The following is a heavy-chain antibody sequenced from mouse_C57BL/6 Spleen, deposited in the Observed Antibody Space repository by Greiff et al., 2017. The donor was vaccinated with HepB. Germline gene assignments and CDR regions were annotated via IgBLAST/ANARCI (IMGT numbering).Heavy chain of an antibody. Sequence: QVQLQQPGAELVRPGSSVKLSCKASGYTFTSYWMHWVKQRPIQGLEWIGNIDPSDSETHYNQKFKDKATLTVDKSSSTAYMQLSSLTSEDSAVYYCASYDSNYAFAYWGQGTLVTVSA. V-gene: IGHV1-52*01. CDR2: IDPSDSET. CDR3: ASYDSNYAFAY. CDR1: GYTFTSYW. J-gene: IGHJ3*01. D-gene: IGHD2-5*01.